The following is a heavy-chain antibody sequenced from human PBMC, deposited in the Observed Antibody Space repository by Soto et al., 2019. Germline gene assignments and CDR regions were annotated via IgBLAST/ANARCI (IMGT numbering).Heavy chain of an antibody. J-gene: IGHJ6*02. D-gene: IGHD1-26*01. CDR2: INPNSGGT. CDR3: ARGSGSYYYYYYGMDG. Sequence: ASVKVSCKASGYTFTGYYMHWVRQAPGQGLEWMGWINPNSGGTNYAQKFQGWVTMTRDTSISTAYMELSRLRSDDTAVYYCARGSGSYYYYYYGMDGWGQGTTVTVSS. CDR1: GYTFTGYY. V-gene: IGHV1-2*04.